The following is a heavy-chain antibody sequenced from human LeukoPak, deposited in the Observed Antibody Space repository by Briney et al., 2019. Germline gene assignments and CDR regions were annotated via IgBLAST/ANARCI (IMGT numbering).Heavy chain of an antibody. J-gene: IGHJ4*02. Sequence: GGSLRLSCAASGFPFTSYAMTWVRQAPGKGLERVSSISGSGGSTYYPDSVKGRFTISRDNSKKTLYLQINSLRAEDTAVYYCAKTLVGATSGPDYYFDSWGQGTLVTVSS. CDR1: GFPFTSYA. CDR2: ISGSGGST. V-gene: IGHV3-23*01. D-gene: IGHD1-26*01. CDR3: AKTLVGATSGPDYYFDS.